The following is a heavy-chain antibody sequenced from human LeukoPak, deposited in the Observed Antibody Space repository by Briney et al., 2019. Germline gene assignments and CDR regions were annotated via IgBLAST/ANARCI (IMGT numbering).Heavy chain of an antibody. CDR1: GFTVTSYA. CDR2: ISTSGGST. V-gene: IGHV3-23*01. J-gene: IGHJ4*02. D-gene: IGHD6-19*01. Sequence: PGGSLRLSCAASGFTVTSYAMNWVRQAPGKGLEWVATISTSGGSTYYADFVKGRFTISRDNVKNLLYLQMNSLRAEDTAVYYCARVQRGIAVALDYWGQGTLATVSS. CDR3: ARVQRGIAVALDY.